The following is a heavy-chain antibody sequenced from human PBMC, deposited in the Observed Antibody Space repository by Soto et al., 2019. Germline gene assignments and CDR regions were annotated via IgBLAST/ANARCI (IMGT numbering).Heavy chain of an antibody. Sequence: GESLKISCKGSGYSFSSYWITWVRQMPGKGLEWMGRIDPSDSYTNYSPSFQGHVTISADKSISTAYLQWSSLKASDTAMYYCAKAHDYGESSYYYGMDVWGQGTTVTVSS. CDR2: IDPSDSYT. CDR1: GYSFSSYW. D-gene: IGHD4-17*01. CDR3: AKAHDYGESSYYYGMDV. V-gene: IGHV5-10-1*01. J-gene: IGHJ6*02.